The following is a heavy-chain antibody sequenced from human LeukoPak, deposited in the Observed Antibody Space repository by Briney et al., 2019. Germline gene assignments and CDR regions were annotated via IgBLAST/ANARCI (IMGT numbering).Heavy chain of an antibody. CDR1: GGSISPDY. CDR3: ARLRRVTVATYNYYYLDL. CDR2: VYYTGTT. Sequence: SETLSLTCTVSGGSISPDYWGWVRQPPGKALEWIAYVYYTGTTNFNPALKSRFSISVDTSRNQLSLRLTSVTAADTAVYYCARLRRVTVATYNYYYLDLWGRGTLVTVSS. J-gene: IGHJ2*01. D-gene: IGHD6-19*01. V-gene: IGHV4-59*01.